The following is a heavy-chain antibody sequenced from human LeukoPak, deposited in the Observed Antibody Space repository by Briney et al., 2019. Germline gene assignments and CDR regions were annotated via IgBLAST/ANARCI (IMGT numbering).Heavy chain of an antibody. CDR1: GASIPISYY. CDR2: ISASGNT. Sequence: PSETLSLTCTVSGASIPISYYWSWIRQPPGKGLDCIGYISASGNTNYNPSLKSRVTISVDTSKSQFSLNLSSVTAADTAIYYCARLTGGGSYWGYFDYWGQGNLVTVSS. J-gene: IGHJ4*02. D-gene: IGHD1-26*01. CDR3: ARLTGGGSYWGYFDY. V-gene: IGHV4-4*09.